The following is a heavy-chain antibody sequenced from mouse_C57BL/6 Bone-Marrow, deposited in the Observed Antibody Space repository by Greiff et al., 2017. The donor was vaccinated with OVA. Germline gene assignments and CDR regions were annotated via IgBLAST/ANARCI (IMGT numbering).Heavy chain of an antibody. CDR3: ARDAVTTVSPYAMDY. CDR1: GFTFSDFY. D-gene: IGHD1-1*01. V-gene: IGHV7-1*01. Sequence: EVQLVESGGGLVQSGRSLRLSCATSGFTFSDFYMEWVRQAPGKGLEWIAASRNKANDYTTEYSASVKGRFIVSRDTSQSILYIQMNTLRAEDTAIYYCARDAVTTVSPYAMDYWGQGTSVTVSS. CDR2: SRNKANDYTT. J-gene: IGHJ4*01.